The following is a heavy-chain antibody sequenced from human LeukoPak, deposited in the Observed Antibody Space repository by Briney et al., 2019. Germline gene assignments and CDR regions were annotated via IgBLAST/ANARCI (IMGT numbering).Heavy chain of an antibody. D-gene: IGHD2-2*01. V-gene: IGHV1-2*02. Sequence: ASVKVSCKASGYTFTGYYMHWVRQAPGQGLEWMGWINPKTGATNYVQNFQDRVTMTRDTSITTAYMKLSRLRSDDTAVYYCARERHCSSSTCPLDYWGQGTLATVSS. J-gene: IGHJ4*02. CDR3: ARERHCSSSTCPLDY. CDR1: GYTFTGYY. CDR2: INPKTGAT.